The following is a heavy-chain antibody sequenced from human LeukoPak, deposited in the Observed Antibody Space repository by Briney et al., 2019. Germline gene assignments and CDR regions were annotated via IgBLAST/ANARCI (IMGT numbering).Heavy chain of an antibody. V-gene: IGHV3-33*08. D-gene: IGHD2-15*01. CDR1: GFTFSSSA. CDR3: AREADCSGGSCYRGAFDI. Sequence: GGSLRLSCAASGFTFSSSAMSWVRQAPGKGLEWVAAIWYDGSNDYYADSVKGRFTISRDNSKNTLSLQMNSLRAEDTAVYYCAREADCSGGSCYRGAFDIWGQGTMVTVSS. CDR2: IWYDGSND. J-gene: IGHJ3*02.